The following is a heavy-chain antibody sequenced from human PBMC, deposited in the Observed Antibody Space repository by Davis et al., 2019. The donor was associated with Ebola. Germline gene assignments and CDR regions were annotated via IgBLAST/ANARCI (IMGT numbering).Heavy chain of an antibody. D-gene: IGHD3-9*01. CDR1: GFTFSSYS. CDR3: ARVNAATGYSRFDT. J-gene: IGHJ5*01. Sequence: GGSLRLSCAASGFTFSSYSMNWVRQAPGKGLEWVSSISSSSSYIYYADSVKGRFTISRDNVKNSLYLRMNSLRVEDTALYHCARVNAATGYSRFDTWGQGTLVTVSS. CDR2: ISSSSSYI. V-gene: IGHV3-21*04.